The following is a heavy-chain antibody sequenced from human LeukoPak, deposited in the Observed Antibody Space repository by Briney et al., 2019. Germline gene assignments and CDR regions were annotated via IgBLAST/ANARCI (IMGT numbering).Heavy chain of an antibody. Sequence: GGSLRLSCAASGFTFSSYSMNWVRQAPGKGLEWVSSISSSSSYIYYADSVKGRFTISRDNAKNSLYLQMNSLRAEDTAVYYCARDWYRSGGSCYSFDYWGQGTLVTVSS. CDR2: ISSSSSYI. CDR1: GFTFSSYS. J-gene: IGHJ4*02. D-gene: IGHD2-15*01. CDR3: ARDWYRSGGSCYSFDY. V-gene: IGHV3-21*01.